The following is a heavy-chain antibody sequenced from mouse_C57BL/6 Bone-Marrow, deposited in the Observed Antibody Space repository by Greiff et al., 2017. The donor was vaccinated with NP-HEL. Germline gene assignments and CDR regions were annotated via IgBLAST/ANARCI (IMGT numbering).Heavy chain of an antibody. Sequence: EVMLVESGGGLVKPGGSLKLSCAASGFTFSSYTMSWVRQTPAKRLEWVATISGGGGNTYHPDSVKGRFTISRDNAKTTLYLQMSSLRSEDTALYYCARPLYYGSSSWFAYWGQGTLVTVSA. CDR3: ARPLYYGSSSWFAY. J-gene: IGHJ3*01. CDR1: GFTFSSYT. V-gene: IGHV5-9*01. D-gene: IGHD1-1*01. CDR2: ISGGGGNT.